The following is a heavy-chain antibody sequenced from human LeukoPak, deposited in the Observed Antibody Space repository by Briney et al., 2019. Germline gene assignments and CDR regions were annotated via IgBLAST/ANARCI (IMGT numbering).Heavy chain of an antibody. CDR1: GFTFSSYA. D-gene: IGHD3-10*01. Sequence: GRSLRLSCAASGFTFSSYAMHWVRQAPGKGLEWVAVISYDGSNKYYADSVKGRFTISRDNSKNTLYLQMNSLRAEDTAVYYCARAEHYYGSGSYSNYWGQGTLVTVSS. CDR3: ARAEHYYGSGSYSNY. CDR2: ISYDGSNK. V-gene: IGHV3-30-3*01. J-gene: IGHJ4*02.